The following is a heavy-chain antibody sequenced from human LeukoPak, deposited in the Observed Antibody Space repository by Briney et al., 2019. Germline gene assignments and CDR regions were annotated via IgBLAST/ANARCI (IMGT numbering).Heavy chain of an antibody. D-gene: IGHD6-19*01. J-gene: IGHJ4*02. CDR1: GDSISSYNHY. V-gene: IGHV4-39*01. CDR2: ICYGGST. CDR3: ARMMYGNGWNRYYFDY. Sequence: PSETLSLTCTVSGDSISSYNHYWGWIRQPPGKGLEWLGSICYGGSTHDNPSLKSRVTISVDTSKNQFSLRVTSATAADTAAYYCARMMYGNGWNRYYFDYWGQGTLVTVSS.